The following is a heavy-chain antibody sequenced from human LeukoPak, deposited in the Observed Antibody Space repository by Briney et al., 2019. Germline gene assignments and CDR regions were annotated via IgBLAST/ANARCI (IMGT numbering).Heavy chain of an antibody. CDR1: GGSFSGYY. CDR2: INHSGST. V-gene: IGHV4-34*01. Sequence: SETLSLTCAVYGGSFSGYYWSWIRQPPGKGLEWIGEINHSGSTNYNPSLKSRVTISVDTSKNQFSLKLSTVTSADTAVYNCARGYGSSTSCYNGLNWFDPWGQGTLVTVSS. J-gene: IGHJ5*02. D-gene: IGHD2-2*02. CDR3: ARGYGSSTSCYNGLNWFDP.